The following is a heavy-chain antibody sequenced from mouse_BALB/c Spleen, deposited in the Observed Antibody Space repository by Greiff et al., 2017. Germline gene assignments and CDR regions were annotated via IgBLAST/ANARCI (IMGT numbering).Heavy chain of an antibody. Sequence: EVKVVESGGGLVKPGGSLKLSCAASGFTFSSYAMSWVRQTPEKRLELVAAINSNGGSTYYPDTVKGRFTISRDNAKNTLYLQMSSLKSEDTALYYCARHRDYRYDCAMDYWGQGTSVTVSS. J-gene: IGHJ4*01. D-gene: IGHD2-14*01. V-gene: IGHV5-6-2*01. CDR1: GFTFSSYA. CDR2: INSNGGST. CDR3: ARHRDYRYDCAMDY.